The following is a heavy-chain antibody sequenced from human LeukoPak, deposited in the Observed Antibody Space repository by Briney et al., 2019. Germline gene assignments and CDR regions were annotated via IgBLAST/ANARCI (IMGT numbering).Heavy chain of an antibody. J-gene: IGHJ4*02. D-gene: IGHD3-10*01. CDR2: ISKDGSDE. CDR1: GFTFSSYA. CDR3: ARAAPVRGVTFFDY. Sequence: GGSLRLSCAASGFTFSSYAMSWVRQAPGKGLEWVAVISKDGSDEYYADSVKGRFTVSRDPSKNSLYLQMNNLRGEDTAVYYCARAAPVRGVTFFDYWGQGTLITVSS. V-gene: IGHV3-30*04.